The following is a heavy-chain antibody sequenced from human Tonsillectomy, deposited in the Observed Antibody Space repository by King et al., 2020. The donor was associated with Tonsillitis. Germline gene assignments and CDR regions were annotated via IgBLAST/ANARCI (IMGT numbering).Heavy chain of an antibody. CDR1: GYSFTNYW. Sequence: QLVQSGAEVKKPGESVKISCKGAGYSFTNYWIGWVRQMPGKGLEWMGVIYPGDSETRYSPSFQGQVTISADKSIRIVYLQWSSLKASDTAMYYCARHEVVPLRGRPATFSFDIWGQGTMVPVSS. CDR2: IYPGDSET. D-gene: IGHD1-26*01. J-gene: IGHJ3*02. V-gene: IGHV5-51*01. CDR3: ARHEVVPLRGRPATFSFDI.